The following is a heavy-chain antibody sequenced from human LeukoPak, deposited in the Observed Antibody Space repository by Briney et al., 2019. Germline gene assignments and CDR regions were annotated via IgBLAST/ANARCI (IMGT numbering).Heavy chain of an antibody. CDR1: GFTFSSYS. Sequence: GGSLRLSCAASGFTFSSYSMNWVRQAPGKGLEWVSSISSSSSYIYYADSVKDRFTISRDNAKNSLYLQMNSLRAEDTAVYYCAGEIAAAAILDYWGQGTLVTVSS. CDR2: ISSSSSYI. J-gene: IGHJ4*02. D-gene: IGHD6-13*01. CDR3: AGEIAAAAILDY. V-gene: IGHV3-21*01.